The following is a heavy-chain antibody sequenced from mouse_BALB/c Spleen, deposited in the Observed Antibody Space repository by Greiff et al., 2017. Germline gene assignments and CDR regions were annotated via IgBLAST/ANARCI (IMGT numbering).Heavy chain of an antibody. D-gene: IGHD1-1*02. CDR3: ARDANSMAPMDY. J-gene: IGHJ4*01. CDR1: GFTFSDFY. CDR2: CRNKANDYTT. V-gene: IGHV7-1*02. Sequence: EVKLVESGGGLVQPGGSLRLSCATSGFTFSDFYMEWVRQPPGKRLVWMAACRNKANDYTTEYSASVKGRFIVSRDTSQSILYLQMNALRAEDTAIYYCARDANSMAPMDYWGQGTSVTVSA.